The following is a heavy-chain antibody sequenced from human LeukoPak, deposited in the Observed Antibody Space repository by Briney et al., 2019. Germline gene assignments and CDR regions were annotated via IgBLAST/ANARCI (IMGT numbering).Heavy chain of an antibody. V-gene: IGHV3-74*01. D-gene: IGHD2-21*02. J-gene: IGHJ4*02. CDR2: ISPDGSSR. CDR3: ARDGGLLPDN. Sequence: GGSLRLSCAASRFPFNTYWMHWVRQAPGKGLVWVSRISPDGSSRSYADSVKGRFIISRDNAKNTVSLQMNSLTAEDTAVYYCARDGGLLPDNWGKGTLVIVSS. CDR1: RFPFNTYW.